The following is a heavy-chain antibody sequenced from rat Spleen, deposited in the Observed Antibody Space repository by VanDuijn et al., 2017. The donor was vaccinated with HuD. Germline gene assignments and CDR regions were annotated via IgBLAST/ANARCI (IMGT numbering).Heavy chain of an antibody. CDR1: GFTFSNYY. J-gene: IGHJ2*01. CDR2: ISYDGSST. Sequence: EVQLVESGGGLVQPGRSLKLSCAASGFTFSNYYMAWVRQAPTKGLEWVATISYDGSSTYYRDSVKGRFTISRDNAKSTLYLQMDSLRSEDTATYYCARAYITTFDYWGQGVMVTVSS. D-gene: IGHD1-10*01. V-gene: IGHV5-29*01. CDR3: ARAYITTFDY.